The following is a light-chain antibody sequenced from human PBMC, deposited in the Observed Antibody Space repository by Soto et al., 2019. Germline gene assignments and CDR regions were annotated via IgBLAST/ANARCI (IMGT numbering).Light chain of an antibody. CDR2: EDS. CDR1: TGDVGSYSL. J-gene: IGLJ1*01. V-gene: IGLV2-23*01. Sequence: QSVLTQRASVSGSPGQSITMSCTGTTGDVGSYSLLSWYQHHPGKAPKLMIYEDSKRPSGVSNRFSGSKSGNTASLTISGLQAEDEADYYCYSYAGSSIYVFGTGTQLTVL. CDR3: YSYAGSSIYV.